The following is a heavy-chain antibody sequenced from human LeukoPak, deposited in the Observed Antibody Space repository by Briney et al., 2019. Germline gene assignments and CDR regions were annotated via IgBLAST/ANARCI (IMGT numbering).Heavy chain of an antibody. D-gene: IGHD2-2*01. Sequence: GGSLRLSCAVSGFTFSSNYMSWVRQAPGKELEWVSVIYSDGTTYYADSVKGRFTISRDNSKNALYLQVNSLTAEDTAVYYCAKSQAAVPTATQYLDVWGKGTTVTVSS. CDR3: AKSQAAVPTATQYLDV. CDR1: GFTFSSNY. J-gene: IGHJ6*03. V-gene: IGHV3-53*01. CDR2: IYSDGTT.